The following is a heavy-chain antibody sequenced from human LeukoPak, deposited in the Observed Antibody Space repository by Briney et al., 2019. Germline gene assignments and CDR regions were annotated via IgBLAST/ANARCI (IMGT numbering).Heavy chain of an antibody. CDR2: IRSKAYGETA. D-gene: IGHD4-11*01. Sequence: GGSLRLSCTASGFTFCDYAMSWIRQAPGKGLEWVGFIRSKAYGETADYAASVKGRFTISRDDSKAIAYLQMNSLKTEDTAVYHCTRDRGAYSLYDYWGQGTLVTVSS. CDR1: GFTFCDYA. V-gene: IGHV3-49*03. J-gene: IGHJ4*02. CDR3: TRDRGAYSLYDY.